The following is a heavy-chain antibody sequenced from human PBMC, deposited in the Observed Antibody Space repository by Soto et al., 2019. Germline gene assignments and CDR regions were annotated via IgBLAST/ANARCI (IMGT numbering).Heavy chain of an antibody. CDR2: IKQDGSEK. V-gene: IGHV3-7*04. D-gene: IGHD6-13*01. CDR3: ARDTMSSSWRLSYYYGMDV. CDR1: GFTFISYW. J-gene: IGHJ6*02. Sequence: PGGSLRLSCAASGFTFISYWMSWVRQAPGKGLEWVANIKQDGSEKYYVDSVKGRFTISRDNAKNSLYLQMNSLRAEDTAVYYCARDTMSSSWRLSYYYGMDVWGQGTTVTVSS.